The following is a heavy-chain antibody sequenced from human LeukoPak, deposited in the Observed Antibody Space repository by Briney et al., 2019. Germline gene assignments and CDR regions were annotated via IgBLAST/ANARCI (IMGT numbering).Heavy chain of an antibody. CDR1: GFTFSTYS. CDR2: ISWGSNVI. J-gene: IGHJ4*02. V-gene: IGHV3-48*02. D-gene: IGHD5-18*01. CDR3: ARDPGYSYALDY. Sequence: PGGSLRLACTASGFTFSTYSMNWVRQAPGKGPEWISYISWGSNVIYYADSVKGRFTTSRDDAKNSLFLQMNSLTDEDTAVYYCARDPGYSYALDYWGRGTLVTVSS.